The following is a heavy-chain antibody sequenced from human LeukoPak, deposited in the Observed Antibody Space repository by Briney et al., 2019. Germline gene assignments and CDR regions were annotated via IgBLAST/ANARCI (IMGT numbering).Heavy chain of an antibody. CDR1: GFSFSTYV. J-gene: IGHJ3*01. CDR3: ARDIVVVPAAKVNAFDL. Sequence: SGGSLRLSCAASGFSFSTYVMNWVRQAPGKGLEWVSSIGNTRSYIFYADSVKGRFTISRDNARNSLYLQMNSLRAEDTAVYYCARDIVVVPAAKVNAFDLWGQGTMVTVSS. D-gene: IGHD2-2*01. CDR2: IGNTRSYI. V-gene: IGHV3-21*01.